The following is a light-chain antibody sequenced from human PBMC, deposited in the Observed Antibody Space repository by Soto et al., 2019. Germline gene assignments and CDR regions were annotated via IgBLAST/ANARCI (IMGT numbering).Light chain of an antibody. Sequence: DIQMTQSPSTLSASVGDRVTITCRASQSISIWLAWYQQKPVKAPKLLIFDASSLESGVPSRFSGIGSGTEFTLTISSLQPDDFATYYCQQYNSYWTFGQGTKVEIK. V-gene: IGKV1-5*01. CDR2: DAS. CDR3: QQYNSYWT. CDR1: QSISIW. J-gene: IGKJ1*01.